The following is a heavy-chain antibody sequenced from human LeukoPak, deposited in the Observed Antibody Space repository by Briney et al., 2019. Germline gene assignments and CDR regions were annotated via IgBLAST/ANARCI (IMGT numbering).Heavy chain of an antibody. CDR1: SGSLINYY. D-gene: IGHD2-21*02. V-gene: IGHV4-59*08. Sequence: PSETLSLTCTVSSGSLINYYWSWIRQPPGKGLEVIGYIFYNGVTYYNPSLKSRVTITVDTSNTQFSVNLNSVTAADTAVYFCARHDNVPVIRRGFDFWGQGTLVTVSS. CDR2: IFYNGVT. CDR3: ARHDNVPVIRRGFDF. J-gene: IGHJ4*02.